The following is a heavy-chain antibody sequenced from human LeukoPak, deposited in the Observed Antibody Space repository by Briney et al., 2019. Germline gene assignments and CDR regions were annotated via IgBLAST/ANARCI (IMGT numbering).Heavy chain of an antibody. Sequence: SETLSLTCAVSGHSISTGYYWGWIRQPPGKGLEWIGSMSHNRGTYYNPSLKSRVTISMDTSKSQISLRLTSVTAADTAVYYCASYYASGVSAYNYYGMDVWGKGTTATVSS. CDR2: MSHNRGT. CDR3: ASYYASGVSAYNYYGMDV. D-gene: IGHD3-10*01. CDR1: GHSISTGYY. J-gene: IGHJ6*04. V-gene: IGHV4-38-2*01.